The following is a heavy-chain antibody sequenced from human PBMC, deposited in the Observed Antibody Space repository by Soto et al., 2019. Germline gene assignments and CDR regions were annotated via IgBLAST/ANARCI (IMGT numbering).Heavy chain of an antibody. CDR2: ISGSGGTP. V-gene: IGHV3-23*01. CDR3: TNPPAGYSSRWFYFGS. D-gene: IGHD6-13*01. Sequence: GGSLRLSCAASGFTFSSHAMSWVRQAPGKGLEWVSGISGSGGTPFYADSVKGRFTISRDNSKNTLYLKMNSLRAEDTAVYYCTNPPAGYSSRWFYFGSWGQGTLVTVSS. J-gene: IGHJ4*02. CDR1: GFTFSSHA.